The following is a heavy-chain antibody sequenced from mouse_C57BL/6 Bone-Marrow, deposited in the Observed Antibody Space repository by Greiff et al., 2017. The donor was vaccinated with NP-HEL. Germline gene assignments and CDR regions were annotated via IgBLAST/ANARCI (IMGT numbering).Heavy chain of an antibody. J-gene: IGHJ2*01. CDR3: ARRGFDY. V-gene: IGHV5-6*01. CDR1: GFSFSSYG. CDR2: ISSGGSST. Sequence: EVHLVESGGDLVKPAGSLYLSCAASGFSFSSYGMSWVRQTPDKRLEWVATISSGGSSTYYPDSVKGRITISSDNAKNTLYLQMSSVKSEDTAMYYCARRGFDYWGQGTTLTVSS.